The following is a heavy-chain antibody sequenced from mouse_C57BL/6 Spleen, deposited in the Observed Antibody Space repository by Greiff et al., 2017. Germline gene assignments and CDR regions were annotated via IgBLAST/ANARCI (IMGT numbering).Heavy chain of an antibody. Sequence: QVHVKQPGAELVKPGASVKMSCKASGYTFTSYWITWVKQRPGQGLEWIGDIYPGSGSTNYNEKFKSKATLTVDTSSSTAYMQLSSLTSEDSAVYYCARGADYYGSSPFAYWGQGTLVTVSA. J-gene: IGHJ3*01. CDR2: IYPGSGST. CDR3: ARGADYYGSSPFAY. CDR1: GYTFTSYW. D-gene: IGHD1-1*01. V-gene: IGHV1-55*01.